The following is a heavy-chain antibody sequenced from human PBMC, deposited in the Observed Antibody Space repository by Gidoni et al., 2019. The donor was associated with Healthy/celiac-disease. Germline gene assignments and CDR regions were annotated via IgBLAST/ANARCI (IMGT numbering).Heavy chain of an antibody. J-gene: IGHJ3*02. D-gene: IGHD1-26*01. Sequence: QVQLQESGPGLVKPSETLSLTCAVSGYSLSSGYYWGWIRQPPGKGLEWIGSTYHGGRTYYNPSLKILLYISVDTSKNQFSLKLSSVTAADTAVYYCARCHGVGGAFDIWGQGTMVTVSS. CDR1: GYSLSSGYY. CDR3: ARCHGVGGAFDI. V-gene: IGHV4-38-2*01. CDR2: TYHGGRT.